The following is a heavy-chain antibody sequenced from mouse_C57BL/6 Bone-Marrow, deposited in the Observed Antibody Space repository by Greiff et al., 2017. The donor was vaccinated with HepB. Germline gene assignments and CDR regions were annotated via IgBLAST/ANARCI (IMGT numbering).Heavy chain of an antibody. J-gene: IGHJ3*01. Sequence: EVQRVESGGGLVKPGGSLKLSCAASGFTFSSYAMSWVRQTPEKRLEWVATISDGGSYTYYPDNVKGRFTISRDNAKNNLYLQMSHLKSEDTAMYYCARGPPFYGSSPPWFAYWGQGTLVTVSA. CDR1: GFTFSSYA. D-gene: IGHD1-1*01. CDR2: ISDGGSYT. CDR3: ARGPPFYGSSPPWFAY. V-gene: IGHV5-4*01.